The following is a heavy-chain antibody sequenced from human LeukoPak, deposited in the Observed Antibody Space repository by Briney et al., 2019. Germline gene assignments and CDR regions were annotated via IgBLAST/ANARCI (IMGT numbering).Heavy chain of an antibody. CDR2: ISSNGGST. CDR1: GFTFSSYA. V-gene: IGHV3-64*01. Sequence: GGSLRLSCAASGFTFSSYAMHWVRQAPGKGLEYVSAISSNGGSTYYANSVKGRFTISRDNSKNTLYFQMGSLRAEGMAVYYCARVMVSYYYYMDVWGKGTTVTVSS. CDR3: ARVMVSYYYYMDV. J-gene: IGHJ6*03. D-gene: IGHD1-14*01.